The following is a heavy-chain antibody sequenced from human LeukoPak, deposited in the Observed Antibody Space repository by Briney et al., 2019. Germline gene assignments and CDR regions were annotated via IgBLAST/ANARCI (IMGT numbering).Heavy chain of an antibody. D-gene: IGHD6-19*01. J-gene: IGHJ4*02. CDR2: INPNSGGT. CDR3: ATGIAVAGYDY. Sequence: ASVKVSCKVSGYTFTGYFMHWVRQAPGQGLEWMGWINPNSGGTNFAQKFQGRVTMTRDTSISTAYMELSRLRSDDRAVYYCATGIAVAGYDYWGQGTLVTVSS. CDR1: GYTFTGYF. V-gene: IGHV1-2*02.